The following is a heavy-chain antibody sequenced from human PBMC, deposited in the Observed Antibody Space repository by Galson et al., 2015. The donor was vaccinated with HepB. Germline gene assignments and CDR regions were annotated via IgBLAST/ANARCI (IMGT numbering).Heavy chain of an antibody. CDR2: FDPEDGEI. Sequence: SVKVSCKVSGYTLNELSMHWVRQAPGKELEWMGGFDPEDGEIIYGQKFQGRVTMTEDTSTDTVYMELSSLRSEDTAMYYCATAPYSSSWWSPSPFDYWGQGTLVIVSS. V-gene: IGHV1-24*01. D-gene: IGHD6-13*01. CDR3: ATAPYSSSWWSPSPFDY. J-gene: IGHJ4*02. CDR1: GYTLNELS.